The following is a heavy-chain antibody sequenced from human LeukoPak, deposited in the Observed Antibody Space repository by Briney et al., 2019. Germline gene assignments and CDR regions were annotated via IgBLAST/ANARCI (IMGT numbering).Heavy chain of an antibody. Sequence: SETLSLTCVVSGGSVSSSKWWSWVRQPPGKGLEWIGQVYHDGGTKYNPSLKSRVTILVDKSKNQFSLKLSSVTAADTAVYFRASQYGSGHYHFDYWGQGTLVFVSP. CDR2: VYHDGGT. V-gene: IGHV4-4*02. J-gene: IGHJ4*02. CDR3: ASQYGSGHYHFDY. D-gene: IGHD3-10*01. CDR1: GGSVSSSKW.